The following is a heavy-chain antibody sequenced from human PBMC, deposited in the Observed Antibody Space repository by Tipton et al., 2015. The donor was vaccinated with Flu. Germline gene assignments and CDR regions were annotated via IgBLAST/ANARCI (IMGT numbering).Heavy chain of an antibody. CDR3: ASPVGATDSFDY. Sequence: TLSLTCTVSGGSISSSSYYWGWIRQPPGKGLEWIGSIYYSGSTYYNPSLKSRVTISVDTSKNQFSLKLSSVTAADTAVYYCASPVGATDSFDYWGQGTLVTVSS. D-gene: IGHD1-26*01. CDR1: GGSISSSSYY. V-gene: IGHV4-39*01. CDR2: IYYSGST. J-gene: IGHJ4*02.